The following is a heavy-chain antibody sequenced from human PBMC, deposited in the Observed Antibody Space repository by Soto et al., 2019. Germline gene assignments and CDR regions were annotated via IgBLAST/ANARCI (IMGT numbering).Heavy chain of an antibody. CDR3: TIVRVADSALDH. CDR2: MSYDGSDT. D-gene: IGHD3-10*02. CDR1: GFIFSNNG. J-gene: IGHJ4*02. V-gene: IGHV3-30*03. Sequence: GGSLRLSCVGSGFIFSNNGMHWVRQTPGKGLEWVALMSYDGSDTFYADSVKGRFTISRDNSKNTLFLHMSNLRGDDTAMYYCTIVRVADSALDHWGQGTLVTAPQ.